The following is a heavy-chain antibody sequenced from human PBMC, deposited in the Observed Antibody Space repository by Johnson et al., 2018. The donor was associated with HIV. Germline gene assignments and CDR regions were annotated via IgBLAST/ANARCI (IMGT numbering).Heavy chain of an antibody. D-gene: IGHD1-26*01. J-gene: IGHJ3*02. CDR3: AKEVATRGIVGARGAFDI. CDR1: GFPFSSYG. V-gene: IGHV3-30*18. CDR2: ISYDGSNK. Sequence: QEQLVESGGGVVQPGRSLRLSCAASGFPFSSYGMHWVRQAPGKGLEWVAVISYDGSNKYYADSVKGRFIISRDNSNNTLYLQVNSLRTEDTALYYCAKEVATRGIVGARGAFDIWGQGTMVTVSS.